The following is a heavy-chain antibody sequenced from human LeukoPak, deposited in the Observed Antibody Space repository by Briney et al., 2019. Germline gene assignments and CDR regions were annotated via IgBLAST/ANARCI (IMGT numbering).Heavy chain of an antibody. V-gene: IGHV3-21*01. Sequence: GGSLRLSCAASGFTFSSYSMNWVRQAPGKGLEWVSSISSSSSYIYYADSVKGRFTISRDNAKNSLYLQMNSLRAEDTAVYYCAREFGVFGWSDYWGQGTLVTASS. J-gene: IGHJ4*02. D-gene: IGHD6-19*01. CDR3: AREFGVFGWSDY. CDR2: ISSSSSYI. CDR1: GFTFSSYS.